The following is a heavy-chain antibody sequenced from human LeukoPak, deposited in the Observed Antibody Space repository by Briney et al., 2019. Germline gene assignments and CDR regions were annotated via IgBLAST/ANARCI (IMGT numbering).Heavy chain of an antibody. CDR1: GGSIRGYY. CDR2: IYDSGST. V-gene: IGHV4-59*12. J-gene: IGHJ4*02. Sequence: PSETLSLTCTVSGGSIRGYYWSWIRQPPGKGLEWIGYIYDSGSTKYNPSLKSRVTISVDTSKNQFSLKLTSLIATDTAVYYCARGIYGASPQGVAYWGQGILVTVSS. D-gene: IGHD2-15*01. CDR3: ARGIYGASPQGVAY.